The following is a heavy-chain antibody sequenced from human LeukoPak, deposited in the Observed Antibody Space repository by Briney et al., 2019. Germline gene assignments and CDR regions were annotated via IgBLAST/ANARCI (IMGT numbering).Heavy chain of an antibody. D-gene: IGHD2-2*01. Sequence: SETLSLNCAVYGGSFSGYYWSWIRQPPGKGLEWIGEINHSGSTNYNPSLKSRVTISVDTSKNQFSLKLSSVTAADTAVYYCARGVRYQLLSSLVYWGQGTLVTVSS. CDR3: ARGVRYQLLSSLVY. J-gene: IGHJ4*02. V-gene: IGHV4-34*01. CDR1: GGSFSGYY. CDR2: INHSGST.